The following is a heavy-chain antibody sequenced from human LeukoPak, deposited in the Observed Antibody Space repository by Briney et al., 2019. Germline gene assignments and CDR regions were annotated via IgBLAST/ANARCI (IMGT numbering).Heavy chain of an antibody. J-gene: IGHJ4*02. D-gene: IGHD2-2*01. CDR3: ARERVVPAAPWDY. CDR1: GFTFSSYG. V-gene: IGHV3-33*01. Sequence: GGSLRLSCAASGFTFSSYGMQWVRQAPGKGLEWVAVIWYDGSNKYYADSVKGRFTISRDNSKNTLYLQMNSLRAEDTAVYYCARERVVPAAPWDYWGQGTLVTVSS. CDR2: IWYDGSNK.